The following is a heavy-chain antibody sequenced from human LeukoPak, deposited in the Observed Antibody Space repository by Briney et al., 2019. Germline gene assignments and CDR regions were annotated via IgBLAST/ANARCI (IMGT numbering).Heavy chain of an antibody. J-gene: IGHJ4*02. CDR2: INHSGST. V-gene: IGHV4-34*01. Sequence: PSETLSLTCAVYGGSFSGYYWSWIRQPPGKGLEWIGEINHSGSTNYNPSLKSRVTISVDTSKNQFSLKLSSVTAADTAVYYCARMSKVRGIFGVVIKDPDYWGQGTLVTVSS. CDR1: GGSFSGYY. CDR3: ARMSKVRGIFGVVIKDPDY. D-gene: IGHD3-3*01.